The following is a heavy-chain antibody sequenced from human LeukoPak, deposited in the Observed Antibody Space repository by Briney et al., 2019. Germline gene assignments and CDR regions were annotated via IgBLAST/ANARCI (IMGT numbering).Heavy chain of an antibody. CDR1: GFTFSSYA. CDR3: AKSYGSGSYYESLFDY. V-gene: IGHV3-23*01. Sequence: PGGSLRLSCAASGFTFSSYAMSWVRQAPGKGLEWVSAISGSGGSTYYADSVKGRFTISRDNSKNTLYLQMNSLRAEDTAVYYCAKSYGSGSYYESLFDYWGQGTLVTVSS. CDR2: ISGSGGST. J-gene: IGHJ4*02. D-gene: IGHD3-10*01.